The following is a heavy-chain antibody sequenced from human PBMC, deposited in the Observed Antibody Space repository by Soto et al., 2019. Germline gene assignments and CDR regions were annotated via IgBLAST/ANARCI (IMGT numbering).Heavy chain of an antibody. V-gene: IGHV1-69*12. Sequence: QVQLVQSGAEVKKPGSSVKVSCKASGGTFSSYAISWVRQAPGQGLEWMGGIIPIFGTANYAQKFQGRVTITVDESTSTAYRELSSLRSEDTAVYYCARDGAPYYYGSGSQAYNWFDSWGQGTLVTVSS. D-gene: IGHD3-10*01. CDR2: IIPIFGTA. J-gene: IGHJ5*01. CDR3: ARDGAPYYYGSGSQAYNWFDS. CDR1: GGTFSSYA.